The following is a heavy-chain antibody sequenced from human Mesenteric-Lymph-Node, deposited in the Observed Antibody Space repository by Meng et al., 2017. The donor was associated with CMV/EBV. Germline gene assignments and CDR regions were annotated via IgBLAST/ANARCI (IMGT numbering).Heavy chain of an antibody. Sequence: GESLKISCKASGYSFTNFWIAWVRQMPGKGLEWMGIIYLDDSDTRYSPSFQGQVTISADKSITTAYLEWSSLKASDTAMYYCARLRGSLTWFDPWGQGTLVTVSS. CDR1: GYSFTNFW. CDR2: IYLDDSDT. CDR3: ARLRGSLTWFDP. D-gene: IGHD3-10*01. J-gene: IGHJ5*02. V-gene: IGHV5-51*01.